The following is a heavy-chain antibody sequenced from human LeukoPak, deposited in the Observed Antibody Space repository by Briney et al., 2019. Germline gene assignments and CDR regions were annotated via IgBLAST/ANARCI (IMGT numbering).Heavy chain of an antibody. J-gene: IGHJ6*03. CDR2: IYHSGST. CDR1: GYSISSGYY. V-gene: IGHV4-38-2*02. Sequence: SETLSLTCTVSGYSISSGYYWGWIRQPPGKGLEWIGSIYHSGSTYHNPSLKSRVTISVDTSKNQFSLKLSSVTAADTAVYYCARPDYYYYYMDVWGKGTTVTVSS. CDR3: ARPDYYYYYMDV.